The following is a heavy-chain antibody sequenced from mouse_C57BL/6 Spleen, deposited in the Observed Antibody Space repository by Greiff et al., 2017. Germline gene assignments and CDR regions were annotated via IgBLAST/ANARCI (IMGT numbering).Heavy chain of an antibody. CDR1: GYTFTSYW. CDR2: IDPSDSYT. CDR3: ARRRQSYYCNYVWYFDY. D-gene: IGHD2-1*01. Sequence: QVQLQQPGAELVMPGASVKLSCKASGYTFTSYWMHWVKQRPGQGLEWIGEIDPSDSYTNYNQKFKGKSTLTVDKSSSTAYMQLSSLTSEASAVYYCARRRQSYYCNYVWYFDYWGQGTTLTVSS. V-gene: IGHV1-69*01. J-gene: IGHJ2*01.